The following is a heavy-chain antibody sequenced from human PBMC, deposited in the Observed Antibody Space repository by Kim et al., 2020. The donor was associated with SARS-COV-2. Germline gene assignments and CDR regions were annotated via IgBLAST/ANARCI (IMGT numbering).Heavy chain of an antibody. J-gene: IGHJ4*02. Sequence: YAAPVKGRFTISRDDSKNTLYLQMNSLKTEDTAVYYCTTDEYYYGSGRDYWGQGTLVTVSS. D-gene: IGHD3-10*01. V-gene: IGHV3-15*01. CDR3: TTDEYYYGSGRDY.